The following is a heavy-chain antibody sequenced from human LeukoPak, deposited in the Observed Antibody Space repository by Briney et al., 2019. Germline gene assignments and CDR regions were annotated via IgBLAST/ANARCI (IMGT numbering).Heavy chain of an antibody. Sequence: GGCLRLSCAGSGFTFSNAWMNWVRQAPGKGLEWVSAISGSGGSTYYADSVKGRFTISRDNSKNTLYLQMNSLRAEDTAVYYCAKQQLQNFDYWGQGTLVTVSS. CDR3: AKQQLQNFDY. CDR2: ISGSGGST. J-gene: IGHJ4*02. D-gene: IGHD6-13*01. V-gene: IGHV3-23*01. CDR1: GFTFSNAW.